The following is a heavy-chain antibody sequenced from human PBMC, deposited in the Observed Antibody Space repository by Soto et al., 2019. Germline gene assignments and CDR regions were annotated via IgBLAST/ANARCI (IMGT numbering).Heavy chain of an antibody. V-gene: IGHV5-51*01. D-gene: IGHD6-19*01. J-gene: IGHJ6*02. Sequence: GESLNISCKGSGYSFTSYWIGWVRQMPGKGLEWMGIIYPGDSDTRYSPSFQGQVTISADKSISTAYLQWSSLKASDTAMYYCASHSGGSYYYYGMDVWGQGTTVTVSS. CDR3: ASHSGGSYYYYGMDV. CDR1: GYSFTSYW. CDR2: IYPGDSDT.